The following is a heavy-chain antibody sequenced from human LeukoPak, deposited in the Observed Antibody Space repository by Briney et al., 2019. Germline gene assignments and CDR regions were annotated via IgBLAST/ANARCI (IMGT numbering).Heavy chain of an antibody. V-gene: IGHV3-53*01. CDR2: IYSGGST. Sequence: GGSLRLSCAASGFTVNSNYMSWVRQAPGKGLEWVSIIYSGGSTYYADSVKGRFTISRDNSKNTVYLQMNSLRAEDTALYYCARDGYCDYCFDHWGQGTLVTVSS. D-gene: IGHD3-9*01. CDR1: GFTVNSNY. CDR3: ARDGYCDYCFDH. J-gene: IGHJ4*02.